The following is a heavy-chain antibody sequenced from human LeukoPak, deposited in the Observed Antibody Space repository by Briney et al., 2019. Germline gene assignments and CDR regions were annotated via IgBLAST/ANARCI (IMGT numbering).Heavy chain of an antibody. V-gene: IGHV3-23*01. Sequence: GGSLRLSCAASGFTFSSYAMSWVRQAPGKGLEWVSAISGSGGSTYYADSVKGRFTISRDNAKNSLYLQMNSLRAEDTAVYYCARVLMSDYEPFDYWGQGTLVTVSS. CDR3: ARVLMSDYEPFDY. D-gene: IGHD4-17*01. J-gene: IGHJ4*02. CDR2: ISGSGGST. CDR1: GFTFSSYA.